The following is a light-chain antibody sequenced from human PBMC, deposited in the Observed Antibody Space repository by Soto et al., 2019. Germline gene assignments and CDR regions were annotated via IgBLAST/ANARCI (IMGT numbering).Light chain of an antibody. J-gene: IGKJ2*01. CDR1: TRISSE. CDR2: GAS. CDR3: QQDRNWTLS. V-gene: IGKV3-15*01. Sequence: EIVMTQSPATLSVSPGESATLSCRASTRISSELAWYQQKPGQPPRLLIYGASTRATGVTARIPGSGSGSDFTLAISGLQSEDLAVSYCQQDRNWTLSVGQGT.